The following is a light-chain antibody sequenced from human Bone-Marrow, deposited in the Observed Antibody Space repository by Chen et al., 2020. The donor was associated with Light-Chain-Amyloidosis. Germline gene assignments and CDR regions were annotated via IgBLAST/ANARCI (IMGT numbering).Light chain of an antibody. Sequence: QSVLTQPPSASGTPGQRVTISCSGSSSNIGSNSVHWYHQLPGTAPKLLIYTSNQRPAGFPDRFSCSKSGTSASLDISGLQSEDDADYYCAEWDDSLNGVVFGGGTKLTVL. CDR1: SSNIGSNS. V-gene: IGLV1-44*01. J-gene: IGLJ2*01. CDR2: TSN. CDR3: AEWDDSLNGVV.